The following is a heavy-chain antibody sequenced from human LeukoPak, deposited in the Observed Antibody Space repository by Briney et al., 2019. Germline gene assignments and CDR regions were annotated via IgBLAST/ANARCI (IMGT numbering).Heavy chain of an antibody. CDR1: GFTVSSNY. D-gene: IGHD6-13*01. CDR3: ARGGIAAAGTEYFDY. J-gene: IGHJ4*02. V-gene: IGHV3-66*01. Sequence: GGSLRLSRAASGFTVSSNYMSWVRQAPGKGLEWVSVIYSGGSTYYADSVKGRFTISRDNSKNTLYLQMNSLRAEDTAVYYCARGGIAAAGTEYFDYWGQGTLVTVSS. CDR2: IYSGGST.